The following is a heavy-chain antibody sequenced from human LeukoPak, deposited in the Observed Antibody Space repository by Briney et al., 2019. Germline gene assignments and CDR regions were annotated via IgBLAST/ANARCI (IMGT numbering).Heavy chain of an antibody. Sequence: GRSLRLSCAASGFTFSSYGMHWSPKAPAKGWRGLAVISYDGSNKYYADSVKGRFTISRDNSKNTLYLQMNSLRAEDTAVYYCAKDSGSYYAKREGYYFDYWGRGTLVTVSS. D-gene: IGHD1-26*01. CDR2: ISYDGSNK. V-gene: IGHV3-30*18. J-gene: IGHJ4*02. CDR3: AKDSGSYYAKREGYYFDY. CDR1: GFTFSSYG.